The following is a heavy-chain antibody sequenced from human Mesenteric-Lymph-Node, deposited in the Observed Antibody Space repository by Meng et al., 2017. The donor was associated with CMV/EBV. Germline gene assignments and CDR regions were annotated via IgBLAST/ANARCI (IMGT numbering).Heavy chain of an antibody. D-gene: IGHD6-6*01. CDR1: GGSISSSSYY. Sequence: SETLSLTCTVSGGSISSSSYYWGWIRQPPGKGLEWIGSIYYNGNTYYNPSLNIRVTISVDTSKNQFFLKLGSVTAADTAVYYCASQHSSSSRYYYYGMDVWGQGTTVTVSS. V-gene: IGHV4-39*07. CDR2: IYYNGNT. J-gene: IGHJ6*02. CDR3: ASQHSSSSRYYYYGMDV.